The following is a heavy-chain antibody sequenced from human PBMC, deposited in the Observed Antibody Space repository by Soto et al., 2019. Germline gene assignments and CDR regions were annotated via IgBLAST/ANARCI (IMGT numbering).Heavy chain of an antibody. CDR1: GFTFSSHG. CDR3: ARDGLDDYGSSDYCFDY. Sequence: QVPLVESGGGVVQPGRSLRLSCVASGFTFSSHGMHWVRQAPGKGLEWVAVIWYDGSNTYYADSVKGRFTISRDNSKNTVYLQMNSLRAEDSAVYYCARDGLDDYGSSDYCFDYWGQGTLVTVSS. D-gene: IGHD3-22*01. V-gene: IGHV3-33*01. J-gene: IGHJ4*02. CDR2: IWYDGSNT.